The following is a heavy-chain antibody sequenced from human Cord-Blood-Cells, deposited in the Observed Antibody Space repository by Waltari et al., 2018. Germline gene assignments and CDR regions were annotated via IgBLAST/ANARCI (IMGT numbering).Heavy chain of an antibody. V-gene: IGHV1-69*06. J-gene: IGHJ3*02. CDR2: IIPIFGTA. D-gene: IGHD2-8*01. Sequence: VPLGQSGAEGEKPGSSVKVSCKASGGTFSIYALSWVRQAPGKGLEWMGGIIPIFGTANYAKKFQGRVTSTADKSPSTAYMELSSLRFEDTAVQSSARAWGYCTNGVCYTGAAFDIWGQVTMVTVSS. CDR3: ARAWGYCTNGVCYTGAAFDI. CDR1: GGTFSIYA.